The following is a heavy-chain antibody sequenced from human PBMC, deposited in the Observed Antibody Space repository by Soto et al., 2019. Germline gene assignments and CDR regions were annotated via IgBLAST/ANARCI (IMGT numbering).Heavy chain of an antibody. V-gene: IGHV1-18*01. CDR2: ISAYNGNT. CDR1: GYTFTSYG. Sequence: ASVKVSCKASGYTFTSYGISWVRQAPGQGLEWMGWISAYNGNTNYAQKLQGRVTMTTDTSTSTAYMELRSLRSDDTAVYYCARVLEQTYCISTSCYGSGSFDIWGQGTMVTVSS. J-gene: IGHJ3*02. D-gene: IGHD2-2*01. CDR3: ARVLEQTYCISTSCYGSGSFDI.